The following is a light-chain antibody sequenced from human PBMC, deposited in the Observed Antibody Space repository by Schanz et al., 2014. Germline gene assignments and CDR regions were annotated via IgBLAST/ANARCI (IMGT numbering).Light chain of an antibody. CDR1: QSISAS. J-gene: IGKJ2*01. CDR2: TAS. CDR3: QHRT. Sequence: DIQMTQSPSSLSASVGYRVTITCLAIQSISASLAWYQQKPGRAPKLLIYTASNLESGVPYRFSGRGLGTEFTLTISSLQPDDFATYYCQHRTLGQGTKLQIK. V-gene: IGKV1-5*03.